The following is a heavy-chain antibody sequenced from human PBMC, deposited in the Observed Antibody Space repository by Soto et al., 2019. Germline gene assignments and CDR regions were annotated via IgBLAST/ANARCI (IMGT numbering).Heavy chain of an antibody. J-gene: IGHJ6*02. CDR2: IYSGGST. V-gene: IGHV3-66*01. CDR1: GFTFSSYS. CDR3: ARERILEWLFGTDV. Sequence: GGSLRLSCAASGFTFSSYSMSWVRQAPGKGLEWVSVIYSGGSTYYADSVKGRFTISRDNSKNTLYLQMNSLRAEDTAVYYCARERILEWLFGTDVWGQGTTVTVSS. D-gene: IGHD3-3*01.